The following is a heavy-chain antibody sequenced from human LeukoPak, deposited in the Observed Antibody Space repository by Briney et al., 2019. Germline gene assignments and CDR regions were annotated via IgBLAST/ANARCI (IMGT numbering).Heavy chain of an antibody. CDR1: GGSISSYY. CDR2: IYYSGST. J-gene: IGHJ5*02. CDR3: ARGGSSGWSGTFDP. Sequence: SETLSLTCTVSGGSISSYYWSWIRQPPGKGLEWIGNIYYSGSTNYNPSLKSRVTISVDTSKNQFSLKLSSVTAADTAVYYCARGGSSGWSGTFDPWGQGTLVTVSS. V-gene: IGHV4-59*01. D-gene: IGHD6-19*01.